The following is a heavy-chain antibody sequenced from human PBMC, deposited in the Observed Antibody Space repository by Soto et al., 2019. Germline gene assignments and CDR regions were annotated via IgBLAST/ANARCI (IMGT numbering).Heavy chain of an antibody. CDR3: VKVSTFYDILTGYYSTNFFDP. CDR2: ISSDGDIT. J-gene: IGHJ5*02. V-gene: IGHV3-64D*06. D-gene: IGHD3-9*01. Sequence: GGSLRLSCSASGFTFSEYSMHWVRQAPGKGLQCVSTISSDGDITYYADSVKGRFTISRDNSKNTLYLQMNSLRPEDTAVYYCVKVSTFYDILTGYYSTNFFDPWGQGTLVTVS. CDR1: GFTFSEYS.